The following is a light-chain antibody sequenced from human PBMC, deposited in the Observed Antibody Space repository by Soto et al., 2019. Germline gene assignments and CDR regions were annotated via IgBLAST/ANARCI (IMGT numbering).Light chain of an antibody. Sequence: EIVLTQSPGTLSLSPGERATLSCRASQSVSSSYLAWYQQKPGQAPRLLIYGASIRVTGIPDRYSGSGSGTDFTLTISRLEPEDLVVYYCQQYGSSLIFGGGTKVAIK. V-gene: IGKV3-20*01. CDR1: QSVSSSY. CDR2: GAS. J-gene: IGKJ4*01. CDR3: QQYGSSLI.